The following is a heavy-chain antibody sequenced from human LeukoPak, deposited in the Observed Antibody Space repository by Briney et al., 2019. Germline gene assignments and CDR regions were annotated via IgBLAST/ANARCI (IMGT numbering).Heavy chain of an antibody. Sequence: GASVKVSCKASGYTFTSYGISWDRQAPGQGLEWMGWISAYNGNTNYAQKLQGRVTMTRDTSTSTVYMELSSLRSEDTAVYYCARILHLKQQLEPGENWGQGTLVTVSS. J-gene: IGHJ4*02. CDR1: GYTFTSYG. V-gene: IGHV1-18*01. D-gene: IGHD6-13*01. CDR3: ARILHLKQQLEPGEN. CDR2: ISAYNGNT.